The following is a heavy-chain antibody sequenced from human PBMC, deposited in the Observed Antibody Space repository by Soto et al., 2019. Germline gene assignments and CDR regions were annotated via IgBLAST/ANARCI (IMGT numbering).Heavy chain of an antibody. D-gene: IGHD6-19*01. CDR3: AKDPLWYDSDWYPPPGFDP. J-gene: IGHJ5*02. V-gene: IGHV3-23*01. CDR2: ITAYGDST. CDR1: GFTFSNYA. Sequence: EVQLLESGGRFVQPGGSLRLSRAASGFTFSNYAMSWVRQAPGKGLEWVSAITAYGDSTHYADSVKGRFTISRDSPKNTLYLQMDSLRAEDTAVYYCAKDPLWYDSDWYPPPGFDPWGQGTLVTVSS.